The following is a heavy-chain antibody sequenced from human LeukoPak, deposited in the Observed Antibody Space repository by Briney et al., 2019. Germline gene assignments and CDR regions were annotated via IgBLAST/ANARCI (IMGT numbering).Heavy chain of an antibody. J-gene: IGHJ4*02. CDR1: GYTFTSYD. CDR2: MNPNSGNT. Sequence: ASVKVSCKASGYTFTSYDINWVRQATGQGLEWMGWMNPNSGNTAYAQKFQGRVTMTRNTSISTAYMELSSLRSEDTAVYYCARGVRFLEWLSRKYYFDYWGQGTLVTVSS. CDR3: ARGVRFLEWLSRKYYFDY. D-gene: IGHD3-3*01. V-gene: IGHV1-8*01.